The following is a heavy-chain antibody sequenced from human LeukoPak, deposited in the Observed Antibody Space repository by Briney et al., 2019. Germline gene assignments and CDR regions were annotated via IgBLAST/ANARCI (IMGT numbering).Heavy chain of an antibody. V-gene: IGHV3-30*02. CDR3: AKLVVRGVISHYDY. J-gene: IGHJ4*02. Sequence: GGSLRLSSEASGXSFRSYGMHWVRQAPGKGLDWVAVVWHDGSEKYYAGSAKGRFTISRDNSTNTLYLQMNSLRPEDTAVYYCAKLVVRGVISHYDYWGQGTLVTVSS. CDR2: VWHDGSEK. CDR1: GXSFRSYG. D-gene: IGHD3-10*01.